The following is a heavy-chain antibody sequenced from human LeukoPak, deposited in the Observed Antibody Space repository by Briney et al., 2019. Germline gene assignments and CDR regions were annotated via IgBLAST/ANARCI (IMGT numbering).Heavy chain of an antibody. D-gene: IGHD1-1*01. Sequence: GGSLRLSCAASGVNFDDYAMHWVRQSPGTGLEWVAGLNWDSRSMAYADSVRGRFTISRDNSNNTLHLHMSNLRDEDTAVYYCVRGTGRLWGQGSLVFVS. J-gene: IGHJ4*02. CDR3: VRGTGRL. V-gene: IGHV3-9*01. CDR1: GVNFDDYA. CDR2: LNWDSRSM.